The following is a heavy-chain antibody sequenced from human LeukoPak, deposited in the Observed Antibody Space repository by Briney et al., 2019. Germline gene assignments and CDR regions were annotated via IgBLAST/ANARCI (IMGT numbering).Heavy chain of an antibody. V-gene: IGHV3-30*12. CDR2: IQSDGGNK. CDR3: ARTAKYCSGGSCYSAPWYFDY. CDR1: GFTFRSYG. Sequence: GGSLRLSCTASGFTFRSYGMHWVRQAPGKGLEWLAFIQSDGGNKYYADSVKGRFTISRDNSKNTLYLQMNSLRAEDTAVYYCARTAKYCSGGSCYSAPWYFDYWGQGTLVTVSS. J-gene: IGHJ4*02. D-gene: IGHD2-15*01.